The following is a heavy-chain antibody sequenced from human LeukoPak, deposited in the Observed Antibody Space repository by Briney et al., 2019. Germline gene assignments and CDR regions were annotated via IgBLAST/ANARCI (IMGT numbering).Heavy chain of an antibody. CDR2: VIPIFGTA. V-gene: IGHV1-69*05. J-gene: IGHJ6*03. D-gene: IGHD6-13*01. CDR3: ARAPRRVVAVGAHYYYYMDV. CDR1: GGTFSSYA. Sequence: SVKVSYKASGGTFSSYAISWVRQAPGQGLQWMEGVIPIFGTANYAQKLQGRVTITTDESPRTAYTELSSLRSEDTAVYLRARAPRRVVAVGAHYYYYMDVWGKGTTVTVSS.